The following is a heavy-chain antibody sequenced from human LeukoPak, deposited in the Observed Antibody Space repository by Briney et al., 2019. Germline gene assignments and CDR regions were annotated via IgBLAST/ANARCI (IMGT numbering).Heavy chain of an antibody. V-gene: IGHV1-18*01. CDR2: ISCYNGHT. CDR1: GYSFTRYG. Sequence: ASVKVSCKASGYSFTRYGLNWVRQAPGQGLQWMGWISCYNGHTHYAQNFQGRVTMTTDTSTNTAYMELRGLRSDDTAIYYCARREGRSASPFFFDSWGQGTLVTVSS. J-gene: IGHJ4*02. D-gene: IGHD6-6*01. CDR3: ARREGRSASPFFFDS.